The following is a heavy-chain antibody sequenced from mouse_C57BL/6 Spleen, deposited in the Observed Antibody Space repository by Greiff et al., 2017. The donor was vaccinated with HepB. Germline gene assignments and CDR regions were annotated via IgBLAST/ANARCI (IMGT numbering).Heavy chain of an antibody. D-gene: IGHD3-1*01. J-gene: IGHJ3*01. CDR1: GYTFTDYE. Sequence: VQLQQSGAELVRPGASVTLSCKASGYTFTDYEMHWVKQTPVHGLEWIGAIDPETGGTAYNQKVKGKAILTADKSSSTAYMELRSLTSEDSAVYYCTRGLPGFAYWGQGTLVTVSA. CDR2: IDPETGGT. CDR3: TRGLPGFAY. V-gene: IGHV1-15*01.